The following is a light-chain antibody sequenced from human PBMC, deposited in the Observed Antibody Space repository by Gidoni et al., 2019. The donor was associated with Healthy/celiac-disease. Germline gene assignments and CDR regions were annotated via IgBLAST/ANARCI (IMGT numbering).Light chain of an antibody. CDR3: QQYNSYPYT. CDR1: QSISSW. V-gene: IGKV1-5*03. J-gene: IGKJ2*01. CDR2: KAS. Sequence: DIQMTQSPSTLSASVGDRVTITCRASQSISSWLAWYQQKPGKAPTLLIYKASSLESGVPSRFSGSGSGTEFTLTISSLQPDDFATYYCQQYNSYPYTFXXXTKLEIK.